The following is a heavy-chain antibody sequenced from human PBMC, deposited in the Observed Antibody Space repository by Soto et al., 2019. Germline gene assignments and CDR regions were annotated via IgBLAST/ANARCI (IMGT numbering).Heavy chain of an antibody. D-gene: IGHD6-13*01. CDR2: IYYSGST. CDR3: ARDGASSRV. J-gene: IGHJ4*02. CDR1: GGSISGYY. V-gene: IGHV4-59*01. Sequence: LSLTCTVSGGSISGYYWSWIRQPPGKGLDWIGFIYYSGSTTCNPSLKSRVTISLDTSKNQFSLRLRSVTAADTAIYYCARDGASSRVWGQGTLVTVSS.